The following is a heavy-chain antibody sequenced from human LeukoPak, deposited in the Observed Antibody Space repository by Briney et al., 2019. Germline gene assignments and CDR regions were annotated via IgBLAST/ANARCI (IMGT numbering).Heavy chain of an antibody. Sequence: ESLKISCKGSGYSFTSYWIGWARQMPGKGLEWMGIIYPGDSDTRYSPSFQGQVTISADKSISTAYLQWSSLKASDTAMYYCARRLSSSSPKTYYYYYGMDVWGQGTTVTVSS. CDR3: ARRLSSSSPKTYYYYYGMDV. D-gene: IGHD6-6*01. J-gene: IGHJ6*02. V-gene: IGHV5-51*01. CDR2: IYPGDSDT. CDR1: GYSFTSYW.